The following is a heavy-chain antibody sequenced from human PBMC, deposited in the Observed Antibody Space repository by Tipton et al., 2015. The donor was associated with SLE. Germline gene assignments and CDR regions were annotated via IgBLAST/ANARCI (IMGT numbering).Heavy chain of an antibody. J-gene: IGHJ3*01. Sequence: TLSLTCSVSGGSITTTSYLWGWFRQPPGKGLEWIATIHSNTNSFYNPSLRRRLTISIATSRSQFSLKVRSVTAADTAVYYCTREDEVDGCGGDCSGAFHLWGQGTMVTVSS. CDR1: GGSITTTSYL. CDR2: IHSNTNS. V-gene: IGHV4-39*07. CDR3: TREDEVDGCGGDCSGAFHL. D-gene: IGHD2-21*01.